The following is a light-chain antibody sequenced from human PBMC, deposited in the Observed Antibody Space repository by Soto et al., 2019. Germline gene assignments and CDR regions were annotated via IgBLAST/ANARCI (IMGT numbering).Light chain of an antibody. CDR2: DTS. Sequence: EIVLTQSPASLCLSPGERATLSCRASQSVSSSLAWYQQKPGQSPRLLIYDTSNRATGIPARFSGSGSGTDFTLTISSLEPEDFAVYYCQQRSNWPPRTFGQGTQLEIK. CDR3: QQRSNWPPRT. V-gene: IGKV3-11*01. CDR1: QSVSSS. J-gene: IGKJ5*01.